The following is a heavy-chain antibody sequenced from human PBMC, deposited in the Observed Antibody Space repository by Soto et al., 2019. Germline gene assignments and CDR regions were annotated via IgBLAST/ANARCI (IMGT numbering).Heavy chain of an antibody. CDR2: ISGSGGST. CDR3: AKAYGSGSYYSVYYYYYMDV. Sequence: GGSLRLSCAASGFTFSSYAMSWVRQAPGKGLEWVSAISGSGGSTYYADSVKGRFTISRDNSKNTLYLQMNSLRAEDTAVYYCAKAYGSGSYYSVYYYYYMDVWGKGTTVTVSS. J-gene: IGHJ6*03. V-gene: IGHV3-23*01. D-gene: IGHD3-10*01. CDR1: GFTFSSYA.